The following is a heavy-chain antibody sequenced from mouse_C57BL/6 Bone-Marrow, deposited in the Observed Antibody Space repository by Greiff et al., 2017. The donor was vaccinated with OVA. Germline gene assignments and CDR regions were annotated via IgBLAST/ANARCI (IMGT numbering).Heavy chain of an antibody. D-gene: IGHD2-1*01. CDR3: AREGGSYYGNVY. CDR1: GYTFTSYW. J-gene: IGHJ3*01. CDR2: IDPSDSYT. V-gene: IGHV1-69*01. Sequence: QVQLQQPGAELVMPGASVKLSCKASGYTFTSYWMHWVKQRPGQGLEWIGEIDPSDSYTNYNQKFKGKSTLTVDKSSSTAYMQLSSLTSEDSAVYYCAREGGSYYGNVYWGQGTLVTVSA.